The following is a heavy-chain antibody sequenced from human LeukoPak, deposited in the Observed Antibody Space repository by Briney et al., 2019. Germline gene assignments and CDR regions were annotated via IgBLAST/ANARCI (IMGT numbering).Heavy chain of an antibody. J-gene: IGHJ6*02. CDR3: VRGSGFYSYYGLDV. Sequence: PGGSLRLSCAASGFTFDEIGMSCVRQVPGKGLEWVSTVNWNGGSTGYADSVKGRFTISRDNAKNSLYLQMNSLRVEDTAFYHCVRGSGFYSYYGLDVWGQGTTVTVSS. CDR1: GFTFDEIG. V-gene: IGHV3-20*01. CDR2: VNWNGGST.